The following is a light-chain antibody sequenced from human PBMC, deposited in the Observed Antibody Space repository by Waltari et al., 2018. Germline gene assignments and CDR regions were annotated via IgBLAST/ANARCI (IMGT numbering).Light chain of an antibody. CDR2: ENT. CDR3: GTWDSRLSVWV. V-gene: IGLV1-51*02. CDR1: SSNIGNNY. Sequence: QSVLTQPPSVSAAPGQKVTISCSGSSSNIGNNYVSWYQQLPGTAPKLLIYENTKRPPGIPDRFSGSKSDTSATLGITGLQTGDEADYSCGTWDSRLSVWVFGGGTKLTVL. J-gene: IGLJ3*02.